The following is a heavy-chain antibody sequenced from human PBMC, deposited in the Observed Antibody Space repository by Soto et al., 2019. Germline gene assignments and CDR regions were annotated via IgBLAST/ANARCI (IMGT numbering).Heavy chain of an antibody. CDR2: IYYSGST. CDR1: GGSISSSSYY. J-gene: IGHJ4*02. Sequence: SETLSLTCTVSGGSISSSSYYWGWIRQPPGKGLEWIGSIYYSGSTYYNPSLKSRVTISVDTSKNQFSLKLSSVTAADTAVYYCARRDYYDSSGYYTGVWDYWGQGTLVTVSS. CDR3: ARRDYYDSSGYYTGVWDY. D-gene: IGHD3-22*01. V-gene: IGHV4-39*01.